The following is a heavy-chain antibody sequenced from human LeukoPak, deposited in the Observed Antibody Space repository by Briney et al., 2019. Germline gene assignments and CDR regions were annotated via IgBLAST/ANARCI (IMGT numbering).Heavy chain of an antibody. Sequence: SETLSLTCTVSGGSISSYYWSWIRQPPGKGLEWIGYIYYSGSTNYNPSLKSRVTISVDTSKNQFSLKLSSVTAADTAVYYCARVRYGDSIGAFDIWGQGTMVTVSS. CDR1: GGSISSYY. J-gene: IGHJ3*02. D-gene: IGHD4-17*01. CDR2: IYYSGST. CDR3: ARVRYGDSIGAFDI. V-gene: IGHV4-59*12.